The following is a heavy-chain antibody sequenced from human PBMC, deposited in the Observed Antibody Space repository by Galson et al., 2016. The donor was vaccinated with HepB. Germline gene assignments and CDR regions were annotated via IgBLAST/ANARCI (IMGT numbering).Heavy chain of an antibody. J-gene: IGHJ4*02. CDR3: ARGWESAPNFDY. D-gene: IGHD1-26*01. CDR2: IWFDGVNK. Sequence: SLRLSCAASGFIFSSYGIHWVRQAPGKGLEWVAVIWFDGVNKKYAPSVKGRFTISRANSNTTLNMQMNSLRAEETEVYYCARGWESAPNFDYWGQGTLVTVSS. CDR1: GFIFSSYG. V-gene: IGHV3-33*01.